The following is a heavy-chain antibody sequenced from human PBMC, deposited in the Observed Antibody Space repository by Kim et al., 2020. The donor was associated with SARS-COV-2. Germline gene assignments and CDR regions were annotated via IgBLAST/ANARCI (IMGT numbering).Heavy chain of an antibody. Sequence: SETLSLTCTVSGGSISSTGYYWGWIRQPPGRRLEWIGSIYYTGSTYYNPSLKSRVTISVDTSKNQFSLKLSSVTASDTALYYCVRRSPTHGYGYFWGQGTLVTVSS. CDR3: VRRSPTHGYGYF. J-gene: IGHJ4*02. V-gene: IGHV4-39*01. CDR2: IYYTGST. CDR1: GGSISSTGYY. D-gene: IGHD5-18*01.